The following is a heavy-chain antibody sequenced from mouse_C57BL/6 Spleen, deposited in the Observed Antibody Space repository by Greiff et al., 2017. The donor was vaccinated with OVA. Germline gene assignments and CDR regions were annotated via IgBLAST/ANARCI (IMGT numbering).Heavy chain of an antibody. CDR2: IDPENGDT. V-gene: IGHV14-4*01. Sequence: VQLQQSGAELVRPGASVKLSCTASGFNIKDDYMPWVKQRPEQGLEWIGWIDPENGDTEYASKFQGKATITADTSTNTAYLQLSSLTSEDTAVYYCNAGLGRKGFDDWGKGTTLTVSS. J-gene: IGHJ2*01. CDR3: NAGLGRKGFDD. CDR1: GFNIKDDY. D-gene: IGHD4-1*01.